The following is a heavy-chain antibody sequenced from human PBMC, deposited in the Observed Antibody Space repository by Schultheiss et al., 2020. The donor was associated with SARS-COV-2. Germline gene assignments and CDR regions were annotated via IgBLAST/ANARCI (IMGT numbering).Heavy chain of an antibody. V-gene: IGHV2-26*01. CDR3: ARIESYYGSGSYNAH. J-gene: IGHJ4*02. Sequence: SGPTLVKPTETLTLTCTVSGFSLSNARMGVSWIRQPPGKALEWLAHIFSNDEKSYSTSLKSRLTISKDTSKSQVVLTMTNNDPVDTATYYCARIESYYGSGSYNAHWGQGTLVTVSS. CDR1: GFSLSNARMG. CDR2: IFSNDEK. D-gene: IGHD3-10*01.